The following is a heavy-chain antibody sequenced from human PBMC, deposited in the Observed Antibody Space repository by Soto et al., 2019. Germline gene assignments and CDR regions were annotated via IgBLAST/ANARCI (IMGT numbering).Heavy chain of an antibody. CDR2: VYNSGNT. Sequence: QVQLQESGPGLVKPSETLSLTCTVSGGSMTGYFWSWIRQPAGKALAWIGHVYNSGNTDYNPSLASRITLAGDTSKRQFSLKVTSVTAADTAVYYCARTHWVSGTEYWGQGILVTVSS. J-gene: IGHJ4*02. CDR1: GGSMTGYF. D-gene: IGHD6-19*01. V-gene: IGHV4-4*07. CDR3: ARTHWVSGTEY.